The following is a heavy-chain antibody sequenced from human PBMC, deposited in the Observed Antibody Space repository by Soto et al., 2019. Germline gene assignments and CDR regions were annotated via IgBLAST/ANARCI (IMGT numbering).Heavy chain of an antibody. CDR1: GGSISSGGYY. CDR3: ARQGELLPAADY. J-gene: IGHJ4*02. V-gene: IGHV4-31*03. CDR2: IYYSAST. D-gene: IGHD1-7*01. Sequence: SETLSLTCTVSGGSISSGGYYWSWIRQHQGKGLEWIGYIYYSASTNYNPSLKSRVTISVDTSKNQFSLKLSSVTAAATAMYYCARQGELLPAADYWGQGTLVTVSS.